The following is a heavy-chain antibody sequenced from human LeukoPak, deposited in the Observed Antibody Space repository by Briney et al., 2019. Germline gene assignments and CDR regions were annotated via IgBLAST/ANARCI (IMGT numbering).Heavy chain of an antibody. CDR1: GGSISSGSYY. V-gene: IGHV4-39*01. CDR3: ARQVDYGSPSTLGWFDP. J-gene: IGHJ5*02. D-gene: IGHD4/OR15-4a*01. CDR2: FYYSGTT. Sequence: PSETLSLTCSVSGGSISSGSYYWGWIRQSPGKGLEWIGSFYYSGTTYYNPSLKSRVTISVDASKNQFSLKLSSVTAADTAVYYCARQVDYGSPSTLGWFDPWGQGTQVTVSS.